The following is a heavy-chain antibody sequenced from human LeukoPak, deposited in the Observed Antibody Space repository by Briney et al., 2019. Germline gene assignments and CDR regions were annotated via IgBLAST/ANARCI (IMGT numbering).Heavy chain of an antibody. CDR2: IKLDGSEM. J-gene: IGHJ4*02. Sequence: SGGSLTLSCAASGFRLSRVWMSWVRQAPGKGPEWVASIKLDGSEMYYVDSVKGRFTISRDNAKNSLYLQMNTLRVEDTAVYYCAKEGYWGQGTLVTVSS. CDR3: AKEGY. V-gene: IGHV3-7*01. CDR1: GFRLSRVW.